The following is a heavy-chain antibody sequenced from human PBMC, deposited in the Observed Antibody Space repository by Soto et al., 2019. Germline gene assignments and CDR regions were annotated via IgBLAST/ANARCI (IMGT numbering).Heavy chain of an antibody. D-gene: IGHD4-17*01. V-gene: IGHV3-30*04. CDR2: ISYDGRDK. Sequence: GGSLILSCAASGFPFRSYATHWVRQAPGKGLEWVAVISYDGRDKKHADSVKGRFTISRDNSNNMLYLQMNSLRAEDTAVYYCARDASTGAADYYFDYWGQGTLVTVSS. CDR3: ARDASTGAADYYFDY. CDR1: GFPFRSYA. J-gene: IGHJ4*02.